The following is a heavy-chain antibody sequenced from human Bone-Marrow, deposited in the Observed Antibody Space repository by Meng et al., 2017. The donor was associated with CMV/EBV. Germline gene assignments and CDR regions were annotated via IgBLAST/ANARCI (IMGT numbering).Heavy chain of an antibody. CDR1: GFTFSSYA. Sequence: GGSLRLSCAASGFTFSSYAMHWVRQAPGKGLEWVAVISYDGSNKYYADSVKGRFTISRDNSKNTLYLQMNSLRAEDTAVYYCARPGVARTYYGMDVWGQGTTVTVSS. D-gene: IGHD2-15*01. CDR3: ARPGVARTYYGMDV. CDR2: ISYDGSNK. V-gene: IGHV3-30*04. J-gene: IGHJ6*01.